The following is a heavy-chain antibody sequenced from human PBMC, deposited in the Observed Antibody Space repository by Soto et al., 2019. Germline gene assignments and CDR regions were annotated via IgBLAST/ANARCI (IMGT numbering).Heavy chain of an antibody. CDR2: ISSNGGST. D-gene: IGHD3-10*01. CDR3: VKDVPESMVRGASSYNWFDP. J-gene: IGHJ5*02. V-gene: IGHV3-64D*08. Sequence: GGSLRLSCSASGFTFSSYAMHWVRQAPGKGLEYVSAISSNGGSTYYADSVKGRFTISRDNSKNTLYLQMSSLIAEDTAVYYCVKDVPESMVRGASSYNWFDPWGQGTLVTVSS. CDR1: GFTFSSYA.